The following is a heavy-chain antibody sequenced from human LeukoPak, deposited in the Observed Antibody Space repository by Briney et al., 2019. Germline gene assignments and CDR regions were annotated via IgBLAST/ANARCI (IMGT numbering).Heavy chain of an antibody. CDR3: AGVLRYFDWLLGYDY. J-gene: IGHJ4*02. V-gene: IGHV1-2*06. CDR2: INPNNGGT. D-gene: IGHD3-9*01. Sequence: ASVKVSCKASGYTFTGYYMHWVRQAPGQGLEWMGRINPNNGGTNYAQKFQGRVTMTRDTSISTAYMELSSLRSEDTAVYYCAGVLRYFDWLLGYDYWGQGTLVTVSS. CDR1: GYTFTGYY.